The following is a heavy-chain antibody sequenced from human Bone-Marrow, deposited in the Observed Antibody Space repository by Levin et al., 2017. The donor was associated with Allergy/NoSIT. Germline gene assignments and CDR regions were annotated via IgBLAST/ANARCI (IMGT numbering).Heavy chain of an antibody. D-gene: IGHD2-2*01. CDR1: GFTFSRNA. V-gene: IGHV3-30-3*01. J-gene: IGHJ4*02. CDR3: ARGDCTSTSCSFDY. Sequence: GGSLRLSCAASGFTFSRNAMHWVRQAPGKGLEWVAVISYDGNNKYYAASVKGRFSISRDNSKNTLFLQMSSLRPDDTALYYCARGDCTSTSCSFDYWGQGTLVTVSS. CDR2: ISYDGNNK.